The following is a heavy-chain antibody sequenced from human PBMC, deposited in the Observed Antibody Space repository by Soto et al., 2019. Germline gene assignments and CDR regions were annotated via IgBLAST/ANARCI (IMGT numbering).Heavy chain of an antibody. Sequence: SETLSLTCDVYGGSFGGYYWSWIRQPPGKGLEWIGEINHSGSTNYNPSLKSRVTISVDTSKNQFSLKLSSVTAADTAVYYCARGNRPVAFDIWGQGTMVTVS. D-gene: IGHD4-17*01. CDR1: GGSFGGYY. CDR2: INHSGST. CDR3: ARGNRPVAFDI. V-gene: IGHV4-34*01. J-gene: IGHJ3*02.